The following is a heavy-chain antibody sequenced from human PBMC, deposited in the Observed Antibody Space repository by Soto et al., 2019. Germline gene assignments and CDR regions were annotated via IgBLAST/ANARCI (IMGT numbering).Heavy chain of an antibody. Sequence: SETLSLTCAVYGGSFSGYYWSWIRQPPGKGLEWIGEINHSGSTNYNPSLKSRVTISVDTSKNQFSLKLSSVTAADTAVYYCARGLSSPGYYFDYWGQGTLVTVSS. D-gene: IGHD1-26*01. V-gene: IGHV4-34*01. J-gene: IGHJ4*02. CDR2: INHSGST. CDR1: GGSFSGYY. CDR3: ARGLSSPGYYFDY.